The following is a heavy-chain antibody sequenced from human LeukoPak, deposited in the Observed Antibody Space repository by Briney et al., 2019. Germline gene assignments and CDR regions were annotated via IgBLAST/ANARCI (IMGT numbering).Heavy chain of an antibody. CDR1: GGTFSSYA. J-gene: IGHJ6*03. Sequence: ASVKVSCKASGGTFSSYAISWVRQAPGQGLEWMGGIIPIFGTANYAQKFQGRVTVTADESTSTAYMELSSLRSEDTAVYYCARGVRFHPDYYYMDVWGKGTTVTVSS. CDR3: ARGVRFHPDYYYMDV. D-gene: IGHD3-3*01. V-gene: IGHV1-69*13. CDR2: IIPIFGTA.